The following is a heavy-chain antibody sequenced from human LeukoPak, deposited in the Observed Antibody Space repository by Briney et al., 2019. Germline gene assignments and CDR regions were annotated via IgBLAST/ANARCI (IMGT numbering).Heavy chain of an antibody. D-gene: IGHD4-11*01. CDR2: ISPDGSGK. V-gene: IGHV3-7*01. J-gene: IGHJ4*02. CDR1: GFAFSSNW. Sequence: SGGSLRLSCAASGFAFSSNWMSWVRQAPGRGLELVANISPDGSGKYCMDSVKGRCAISRDNARSSLDLQLNSLRVEDTAVYFCANQVYSRFDYWGQGTLVTVSS. CDR3: ANQVYSRFDY.